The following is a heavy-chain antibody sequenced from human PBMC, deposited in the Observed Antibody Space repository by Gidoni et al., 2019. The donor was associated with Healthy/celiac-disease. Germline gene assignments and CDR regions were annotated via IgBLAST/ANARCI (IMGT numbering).Heavy chain of an antibody. CDR1: GFTFSDYY. CDR2: ISSSGSTI. Sequence: QVQLVASGGGLVKPGGSLRLSCAASGFTFSDYYMIWIRQAPGKGLEWVSYISSSGSTIYYADSVKGRFTISRDNAKNSLYLQMNSLRAEDTAVYYCARAGTLRYSSSWYRYYYGMDVWGQGTTVTVSS. V-gene: IGHV3-11*01. D-gene: IGHD6-13*01. CDR3: ARAGTLRYSSSWYRYYYGMDV. J-gene: IGHJ6*02.